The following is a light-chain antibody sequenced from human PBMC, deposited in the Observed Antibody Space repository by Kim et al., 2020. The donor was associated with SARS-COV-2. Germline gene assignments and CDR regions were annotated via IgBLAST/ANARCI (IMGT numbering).Light chain of an antibody. Sequence: VSPGERATLPCRASQSVSSKLAWYQQKPGQAPRLLIYGASTRATGIPARFSGSGSGTEFTLTISSLQPEDFAVYFCQQYNNWPPYTFGQGTKLE. CDR3: QQYNNWPPYT. V-gene: IGKV3-15*01. CDR2: GAS. CDR1: QSVSSK. J-gene: IGKJ2*01.